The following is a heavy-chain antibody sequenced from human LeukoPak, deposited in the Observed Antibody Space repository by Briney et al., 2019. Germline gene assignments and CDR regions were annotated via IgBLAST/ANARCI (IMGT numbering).Heavy chain of an antibody. CDR2: INHSGST. CDR1: NGSFSGYQ. V-gene: IGHV4-34*01. J-gene: IGHJ6*02. CDR3: ARGGSGSSYRGHMYYYGMDV. Sequence: SETLSLTCAVNNGSFSGYQWSWVRQPPGTGLEWIGEINHSGSTNYNPSLKNRVIMSVAASKNQFSLRLTSVTAADTAVYYCARGGSGSSYRGHMYYYGMDVWGQGTTVTVSS. D-gene: IGHD3-10*01.